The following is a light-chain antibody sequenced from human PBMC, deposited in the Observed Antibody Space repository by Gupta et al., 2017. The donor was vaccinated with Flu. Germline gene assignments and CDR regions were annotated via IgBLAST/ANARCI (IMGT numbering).Light chain of an antibody. J-gene: IGLJ2*01. CDR2: QNN. V-gene: IGLV3-1*01. Sequence: SYELTQPPSVSVSPGQTASITCSGDKLGDEYTCWYQQKPGQSPILVIYQNNKRPSGIPERFSGSNSGNTATLTISGTQALDEADYYCQAWDTYTTIFGGGTKLTVL. CDR1: KLGDEY. CDR3: QAWDTYTTI.